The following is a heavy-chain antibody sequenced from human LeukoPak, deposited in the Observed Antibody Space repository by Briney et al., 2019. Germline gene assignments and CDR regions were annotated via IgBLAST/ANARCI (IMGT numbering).Heavy chain of an antibody. Sequence: ASVKVSCKASGGTFSSYAISWVRQAPGQGLEWMGWINTNTGNPTYAQGFTGRFVFSLDTSVSTAYLQISSLKAEDTAVYYCARDLGEQWLAPRDWFDPWGQGTLVTVSS. CDR3: ARDLGEQWLAPRDWFDP. CDR2: INTNTGNP. D-gene: IGHD6-19*01. V-gene: IGHV7-4-1*02. J-gene: IGHJ5*02. CDR1: GGTFSSYA.